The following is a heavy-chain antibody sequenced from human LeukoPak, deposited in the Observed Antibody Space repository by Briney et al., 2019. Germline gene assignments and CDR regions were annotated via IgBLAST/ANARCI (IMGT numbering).Heavy chain of an antibody. D-gene: IGHD6-13*01. CDR1: GFSLSAYG. V-gene: IGHV3-33*01. J-gene: IGHJ4*02. CDR3: ARSQSSSLIDY. CDR2: IWYDGTSK. Sequence: GGSLRLSCAASGFSLSAYGVPWVRQAPVKGLEWVAVIWYDGTSKDYADSVKGRFTFSRDNSKNTLYLQMNSLTVEDTAVYYCARSQSSSLIDYWGQGTLVTVSS.